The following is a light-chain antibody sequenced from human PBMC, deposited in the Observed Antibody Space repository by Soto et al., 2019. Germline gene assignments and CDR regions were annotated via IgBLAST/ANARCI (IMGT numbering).Light chain of an antibody. J-gene: IGKJ4*01. CDR1: QSISTY. V-gene: IGKV1-39*01. CDR2: AAS. CDR3: QQSYSTPLT. Sequence: DIQMTQSPYSLSASVGDRVTITCRASQSISTYLNWYQQKPGKAPNLLIYAASTLQSGVPSRFSGSGSGTDFTLTISGLQPDDFAIYYCQQSYSTPLTFGGGTKVEIK.